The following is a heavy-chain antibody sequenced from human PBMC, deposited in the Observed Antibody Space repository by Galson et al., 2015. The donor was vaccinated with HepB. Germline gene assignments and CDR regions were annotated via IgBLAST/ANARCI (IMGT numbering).Heavy chain of an antibody. CDR3: ARDAGHRPNLFDP. CDR1: QLVLGDYW. D-gene: IGHD6-6*01. J-gene: IGHJ5*02. Sequence: SLRLSCADSQLVLGDYWMSWVRQAPGKGLEWVACIDQDGSEKNYVDSVKGRFTISRDNARNSLFLQMNTLRVEDTAVYYCARDAGHRPNLFDPWGQGTLVTVSS. V-gene: IGHV3-7*03. CDR2: IDQDGSEK.